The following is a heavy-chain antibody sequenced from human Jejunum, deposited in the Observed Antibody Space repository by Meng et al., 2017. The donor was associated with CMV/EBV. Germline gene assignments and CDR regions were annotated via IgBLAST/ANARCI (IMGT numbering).Heavy chain of an antibody. Sequence: FSGGSITSSYWWRWVRQPPGKGLEWIGEIYHSGSTNYTPSLKSRVTISVDKSKNQFSLKLSSVTAADTAIYYCAREVVNSDFDYWGQGTRVTVSS. V-gene: IGHV4-4*02. D-gene: IGHD2-21*01. J-gene: IGHJ4*02. CDR2: IYHSGST. CDR1: GGSITSSYW. CDR3: AREVVNSDFDY.